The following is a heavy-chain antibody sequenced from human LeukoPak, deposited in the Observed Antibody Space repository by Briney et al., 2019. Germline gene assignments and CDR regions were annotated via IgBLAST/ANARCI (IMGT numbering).Heavy chain of an antibody. Sequence: PSETLSLICAVYGGSFSGYYWSWIRQPPGKGLEWIGEINHSGSTNYNPSLKSRVTISVDTSKTQFSLKLSSVTAADTAVYYCARGSRVDYYYDSSGYGPIDYWGQGTLVTVSS. CDR3: ARGSRVDYYYDSSGYGPIDY. V-gene: IGHV4-34*01. J-gene: IGHJ4*02. CDR2: INHSGST. D-gene: IGHD3-22*01. CDR1: GGSFSGYY.